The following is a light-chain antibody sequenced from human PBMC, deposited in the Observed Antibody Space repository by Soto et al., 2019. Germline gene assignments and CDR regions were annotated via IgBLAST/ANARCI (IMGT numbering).Light chain of an antibody. Sequence: QSALTQPRSVSGSPGQSVTISCTGTSSDFGGYNYVSWYQQHPGKAPKLMIYDVSKRPSGVPDRFSGSKSGNTASLTISGLQAEDEADYYCCSYAGSYVFGTGTKLTVL. J-gene: IGLJ1*01. CDR2: DVS. CDR3: CSYAGSYV. CDR1: SSDFGGYNY. V-gene: IGLV2-11*01.